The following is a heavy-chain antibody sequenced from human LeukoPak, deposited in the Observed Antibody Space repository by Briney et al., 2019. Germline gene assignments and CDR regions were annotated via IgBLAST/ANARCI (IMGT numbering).Heavy chain of an antibody. Sequence: GGSLRLSCAASGFTFSDYHIDWVRQAPGKGXXXXXXSRNKANGYTXXXXAXXXGRFSISRDDSKDSVYLHMNSLKTEDTAVYYCARSPASGVNVFDVWGQGTMVTVSS. D-gene: IGHD1-26*01. J-gene: IGHJ3*01. V-gene: IGHV3-72*01. CDR2: SRNKANGYTX. CDR1: GFTFSDYH. CDR3: ARSPASGVNVFDV.